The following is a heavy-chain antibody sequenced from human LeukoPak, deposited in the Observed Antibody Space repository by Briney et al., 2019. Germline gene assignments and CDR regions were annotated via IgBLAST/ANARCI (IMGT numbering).Heavy chain of an antibody. Sequence: GGSLRLSCEASGFTFTSYAMNWVRQAPGKGLEWVSAISSSSGMIYYADSVKGRFTISRDNAKNSLYLQMNSLRAEDTAVYYCARHRSKWLQSSFDYWGQGTLVTVSS. CDR1: GFTFTSYA. D-gene: IGHD5-24*01. CDR2: ISSSSGMI. J-gene: IGHJ4*02. CDR3: ARHRSKWLQSSFDY. V-gene: IGHV3-21*01.